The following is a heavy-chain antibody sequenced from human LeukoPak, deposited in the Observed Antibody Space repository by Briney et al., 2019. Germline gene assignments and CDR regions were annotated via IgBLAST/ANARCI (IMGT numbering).Heavy chain of an antibody. CDR2: MNGDGSYI. CDR3: ARLFGGVTTYDY. D-gene: IGHD3-10*02. V-gene: IGHV3-7*01. J-gene: IGHJ4*02. Sequence: GGSLRLSCEASGFIFSNYGMNWVRQAPGRGLQWVASMNGDGSYIYYVDSVRGRFTISRDNARNSLYLQMNSLTAEDTAVYYCARLFGGVTTYDYWGQGDLVTVSS. CDR1: GFIFSNYG.